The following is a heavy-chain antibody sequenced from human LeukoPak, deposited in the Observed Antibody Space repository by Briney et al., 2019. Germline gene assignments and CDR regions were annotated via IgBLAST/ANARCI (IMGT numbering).Heavy chain of an antibody. J-gene: IGHJ5*02. Sequence: PSETLSPTCTVSGGSISSSSYYWSWIRQPAGKGLEWIGRIYTSGSTNYNPSLKSRVTMSVDTSKNQFSLKLSSVTAADTAVYYCARDPFRDYWFDPWGQGTLVTVSS. CDR3: ARDPFRDYWFDP. D-gene: IGHD2-21*01. V-gene: IGHV4-61*02. CDR1: GGSISSSSYY. CDR2: IYTSGST.